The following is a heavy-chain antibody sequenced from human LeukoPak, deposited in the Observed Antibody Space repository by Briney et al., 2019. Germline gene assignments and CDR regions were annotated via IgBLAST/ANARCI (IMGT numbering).Heavy chain of an antibody. Sequence: GGSLRLSCAASGFALSYYNMNWVRQAPGKGLEWVSSIDSSGVSTFCVASLRGRFTISRDNAKNSLYLQMNSLRAEDTAVYHCVRGDRRDFWGQGTLVTVSS. D-gene: IGHD3-16*01. CDR3: VRGDRRDF. V-gene: IGHV3-21*01. CDR2: IDSSGVST. J-gene: IGHJ4*02. CDR1: GFALSYYN.